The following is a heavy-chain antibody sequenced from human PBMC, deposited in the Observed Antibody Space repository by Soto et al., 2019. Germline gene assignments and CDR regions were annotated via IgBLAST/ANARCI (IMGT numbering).Heavy chain of an antibody. CDR1: GFTFSSYA. D-gene: IGHD1-26*01. CDR3: AKSARSGSYWDDAFDI. Sequence: GGSLRLSCAASGFTFSSYAMSWVRQAPGKGLEWVSAISGSGGSTYYADSVKGRFTISRDNSKNTLYLQMNSLRAEDTAVYYCAKSARSGSYWDDAFDIWGQGTMVTVSS. J-gene: IGHJ3*02. CDR2: ISGSGGST. V-gene: IGHV3-23*01.